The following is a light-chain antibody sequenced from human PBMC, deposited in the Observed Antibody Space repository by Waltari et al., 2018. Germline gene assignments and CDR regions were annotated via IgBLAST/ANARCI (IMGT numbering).Light chain of an antibody. J-gene: IGLJ3*02. CDR3: CSYAGDSLWV. V-gene: IGLV2-23*02. Sequence: QSALTQPASVSASPGQSITIPCKGTSSDMGSYKLVSWYQPHTGKAPKVMIYDVTKRPSGVSNRFSGSKSGYTASLTVSGLQAEDESDYYCCSYAGDSLWVFGGGTKLTVL. CDR1: SSDMGSYKL. CDR2: DVT.